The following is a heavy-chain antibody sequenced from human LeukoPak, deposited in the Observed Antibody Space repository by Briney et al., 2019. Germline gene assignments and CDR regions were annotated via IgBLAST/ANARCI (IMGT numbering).Heavy chain of an antibody. CDR1: GYTFTGYY. D-gene: IGHD1-20*01. CDR3: ASLGNNNWNDVVASPSNAFDI. J-gene: IGHJ3*02. CDR2: INPNSGGT. Sequence: ASVKVSCKASGYTFTGYYMHWVRQAPGQGLEWMGYINPNSGGTNYAHKFQGRVTMTRDTSISTAYMELSRLRSDDTAVYYCASLGNNNWNDVVASPSNAFDIWGQGTMVTVSS. V-gene: IGHV1-2*02.